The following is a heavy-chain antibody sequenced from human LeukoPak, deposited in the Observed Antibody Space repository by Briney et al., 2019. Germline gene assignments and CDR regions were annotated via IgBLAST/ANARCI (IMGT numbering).Heavy chain of an antibody. J-gene: IGHJ4*02. CDR1: GGSIGGSSYY. CDR2: IYYSGGT. D-gene: IGHD6-13*01. CDR3: ARHGSIATGAFTY. V-gene: IGHV4-39*01. Sequence: PSETLSLTCSVSGGSIGGSSYYWGWTRQPPGKGLEWIGSIYYSGGTYYNPSLKSRVTISVDTSRNQFSLKLGSVTAADTAVYYCARHGSIATGAFTYWGQGTLVTVSS.